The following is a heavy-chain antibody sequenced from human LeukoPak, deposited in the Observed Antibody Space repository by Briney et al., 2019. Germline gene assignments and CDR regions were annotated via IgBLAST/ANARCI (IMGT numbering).Heavy chain of an antibody. CDR2: INHSGST. Sequence: SSETLSLTCAVYGGSFSGCYWSWIRQPPGKGLEWIGEINHSGSTNYNPSLKSRVTISVDTSKNQFSLKLSSVTAADTAVYYCARGCIAAEVANSISHYYYYYYMDVWGKGTTVTVSS. CDR3: ARGCIAAEVANSISHYYYYYYMDV. CDR1: GGSFSGCY. J-gene: IGHJ6*03. V-gene: IGHV4-34*01. D-gene: IGHD6-25*01.